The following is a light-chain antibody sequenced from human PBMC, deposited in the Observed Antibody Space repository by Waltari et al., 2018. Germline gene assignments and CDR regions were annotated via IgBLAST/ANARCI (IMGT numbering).Light chain of an antibody. J-gene: IGLJ2*01. Sequence: SSDLTQDPSLSVALGQTVRITCKGDSLRRDYESWYQKRPGQAHKLVLYGPDNRPSGIPDRFSGSTSGNTASLTITGAQAEDEADYYCHSRETFSTRLFGGGTRLTV. CDR1: SLRRDY. V-gene: IGLV3-19*01. CDR2: GPD. CDR3: HSRETFSTRL.